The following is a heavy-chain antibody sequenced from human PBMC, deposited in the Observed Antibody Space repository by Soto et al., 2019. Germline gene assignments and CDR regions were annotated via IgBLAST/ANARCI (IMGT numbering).Heavy chain of an antibody. J-gene: IGHJ4*01. Sequence: ASVKVSCKPFGYTFTAYYIHWVRQAPGQGLECVGWVDPRSGATNYAQRFQGRVVMTRDMSVHTVYMELSGLTSDDTAIYYCATDDYGAYAFWGQATLVTVSS. CDR1: GYTFTAYY. D-gene: IGHD4-17*01. CDR3: ATDDYGAYAF. V-gene: IGHV1-2*02. CDR2: VDPRSGAT.